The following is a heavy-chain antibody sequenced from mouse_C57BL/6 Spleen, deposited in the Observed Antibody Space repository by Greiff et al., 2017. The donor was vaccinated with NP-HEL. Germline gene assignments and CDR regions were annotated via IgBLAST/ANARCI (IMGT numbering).Heavy chain of an antibody. V-gene: IGHV3-6*01. CDR3: ARDYGYPEGLLWD. D-gene: IGHD2-2*01. CDR1: GYSITSGYY. CDR2: ISYDGSN. J-gene: IGHJ2*01. Sequence: EVKLMESGPGLVKPSQSLSLTCSVTGYSITSGYYWNWIRQFPGNKLEWMGYISYDGSNNYNPSLKNRISITRDTSKNQFFLKLNSVTTEDTATYYCARDYGYPEGLLWDWGQGTTLTVSS.